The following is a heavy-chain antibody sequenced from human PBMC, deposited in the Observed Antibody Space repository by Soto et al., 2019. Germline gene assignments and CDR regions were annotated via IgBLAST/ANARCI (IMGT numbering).Heavy chain of an antibody. CDR3: ARLHDYGDYSFDY. J-gene: IGHJ4*02. CDR2: ISSSSSYI. V-gene: IGHV3-21*01. Sequence: GGSLRLSCAASGSTFSSYSMNWVRQAPGKGLEWVSSISSSSSYIYYADSVKGRFTISRDNAKNSLYLQMNSLRAEDTAVYYCARLHDYGDYSFDYWGQGTLVTVSS. D-gene: IGHD4-17*01. CDR1: GSTFSSYS.